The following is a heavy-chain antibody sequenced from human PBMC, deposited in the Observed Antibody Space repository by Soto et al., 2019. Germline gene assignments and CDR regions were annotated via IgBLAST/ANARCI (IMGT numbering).Heavy chain of an antibody. CDR2: VYYSGST. Sequence: SETLSLTCTVSGDSISSGGYYWSWIRQHPGKGLEWIGYVYYSGSTDYNSSLKSRITISLDTSKNQFSLKLSSVTAADTAVYYCARARFQVLYGKPYFDSWGQGTLVTVSS. CDR1: GDSISSGGYY. CDR3: ARARFQVLYGKPYFDS. V-gene: IGHV4-31*03. J-gene: IGHJ4*02. D-gene: IGHD2-2*02.